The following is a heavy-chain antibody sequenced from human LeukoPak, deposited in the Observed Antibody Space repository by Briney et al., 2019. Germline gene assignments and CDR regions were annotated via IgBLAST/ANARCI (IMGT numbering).Heavy chain of an antibody. J-gene: IGHJ6*02. CDR3: AKDMPPDSSGWAFYYYYGMDV. D-gene: IGHD6-19*01. V-gene: IGHV3-9*01. CDR1: GFTFDDYA. CDR2: ISWYSGSI. Sequence: GGSLRLSCAASGFTFDDYAMHWVRQAPGKGLEWVSGISWYSGSIGYADSVKGRFTISRDNAKNSLYLQMNSLRAEDTALYYCAKDMPPDSSGWAFYYYYGMDVWGQGTTVTVSS.